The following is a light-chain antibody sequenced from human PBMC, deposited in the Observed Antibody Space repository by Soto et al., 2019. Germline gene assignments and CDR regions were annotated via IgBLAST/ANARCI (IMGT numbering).Light chain of an antibody. Sequence: QSVLTQPPSASGTPGQRVTISCSGSSSNIGSNTVNWYQHLPGTAPKLLIYSNNQRPSGVPDRFSGSKSGTSASLAISGLQSEVEADYYCAAWDDSLDVYVFGTGTKVTVL. CDR1: SSNIGSNT. J-gene: IGLJ1*01. V-gene: IGLV1-44*01. CDR3: AAWDDSLDVYV. CDR2: SNN.